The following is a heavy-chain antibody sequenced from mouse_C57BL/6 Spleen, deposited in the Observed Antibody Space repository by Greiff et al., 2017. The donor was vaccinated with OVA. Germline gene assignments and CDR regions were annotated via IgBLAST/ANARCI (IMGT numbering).Heavy chain of an antibody. CDR1: GYTFTSYW. D-gene: IGHD2-1*01. Sequence: VQLQQPGAELVKPGASVKLSCKASGYTFTSYWIHWVKQRPGRGLEWIGRIDTKSGGIRFNEKFESKATLTVDKASSTAYMQVISLASEESAVYDCAREGDGIWFVYWGQGTPVTVSA. V-gene: IGHV1-72*01. J-gene: IGHJ3*01. CDR3: AREGDGIWFVY. CDR2: IDTKSGGI.